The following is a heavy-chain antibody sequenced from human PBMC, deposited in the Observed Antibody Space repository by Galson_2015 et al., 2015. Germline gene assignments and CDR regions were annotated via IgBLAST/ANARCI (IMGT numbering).Heavy chain of an antibody. J-gene: IGHJ6*02. CDR3: ARAKDSRRDLEWLFQYGMDV. V-gene: IGHV1-2*04. CDR2: INPNSGGT. CDR1: GYTFTGYY. D-gene: IGHD3-3*01. Sequence: SVKVSCKASGYTFTGYYMHWVRQAPGQGLEWMGWINPNSGGTNYAQKFQGWVTMTRDTSISTAYMELSRLRSDDTAVYYCARAKDSRRDLEWLFQYGMDVWGQGTLVTVSS.